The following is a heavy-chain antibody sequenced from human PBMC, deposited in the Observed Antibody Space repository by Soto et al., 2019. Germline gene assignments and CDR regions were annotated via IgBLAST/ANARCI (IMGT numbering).Heavy chain of an antibody. CDR2: IYHSGST. V-gene: IGHV4-4*02. CDR3: ARITHIAATYYYYYMDV. J-gene: IGHJ6*03. D-gene: IGHD6-13*01. Sequence: QVQLQESGPGLVKPSGTLSLTCAVSSGSISSSNWWSLVRQPPGKGLEWIGEIYHSGSTNYNPSLKSRVTISVDKSKNQFSLKLSSVTAADTAVYYCARITHIAATYYYYYMDVWGKGTTVTVSS. CDR1: SGSISSSNW.